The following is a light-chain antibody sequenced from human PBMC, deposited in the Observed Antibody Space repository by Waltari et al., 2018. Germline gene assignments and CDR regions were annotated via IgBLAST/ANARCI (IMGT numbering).Light chain of an antibody. CDR3: AAWDDRLDSYV. Sequence: QSVLTQAPSASGTPGRGVTAPCSGTDPNTRAYSVPWYQPVPGAAPKVLIYRSNQRPSGAPDRFSGSKSGTSASLAISGLRSEDEADYYCAAWDDRLDSYVFGTGTRVTVL. CDR2: RSN. V-gene: IGLV1-44*01. J-gene: IGLJ1*01. CDR1: DPNTRAYS.